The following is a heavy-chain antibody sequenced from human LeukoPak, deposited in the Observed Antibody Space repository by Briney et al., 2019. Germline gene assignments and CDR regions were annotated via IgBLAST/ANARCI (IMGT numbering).Heavy chain of an antibody. CDR3: ARLNIVAVVAAILDYYYYGMDV. Sequence: PSETLSLTCAVYGGSFSGYYWSWIRQPPGKGLEWIGEINHSGSTNYNPSLKSRVTISVDTSKNQFSLKLSSVTAADTAVYYCARLNIVAVVAAILDYYYYGMDVWGQGTTVTVSS. J-gene: IGHJ6*02. D-gene: IGHD2-15*01. CDR1: GGSFSGYY. CDR2: INHSGST. V-gene: IGHV4-34*01.